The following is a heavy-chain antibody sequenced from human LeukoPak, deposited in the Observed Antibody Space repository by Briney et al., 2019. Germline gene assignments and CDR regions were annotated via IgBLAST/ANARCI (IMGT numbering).Heavy chain of an antibody. CDR3: ARGRTGTTLDYYYYYMDV. CDR1: GGTFSSYA. CDR2: IIPIFGTA. D-gene: IGHD1-7*01. V-gene: IGHV1-69*13. Sequence: SVKVSCTASGGTFSSYAISWVRQAPGQGLEWMGGIIPIFGTANYAQKFQGRVTITADESTSTAYMELSSLRSEDTAVYYCARGRTGTTLDYYYYYMDVWGKGTTVTVSS. J-gene: IGHJ6*03.